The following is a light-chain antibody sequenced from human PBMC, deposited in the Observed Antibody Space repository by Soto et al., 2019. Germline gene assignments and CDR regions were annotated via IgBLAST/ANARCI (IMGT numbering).Light chain of an antibody. Sequence: EFVLTQSPGTLSLSPGERATLSCRASQTVRNNYLAWYQQKPGQAXRXXIYGASSRATGIPDRFSGSGSGTDLTITISRLEPADCAVYDCQQYGSSPLTFGGGTKVDIK. CDR2: GAS. CDR1: QTVRNNY. J-gene: IGKJ4*01. CDR3: QQYGSSPLT. V-gene: IGKV3-20*01.